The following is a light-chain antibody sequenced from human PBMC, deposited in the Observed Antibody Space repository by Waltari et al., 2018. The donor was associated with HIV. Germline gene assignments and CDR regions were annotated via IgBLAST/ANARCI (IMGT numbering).Light chain of an antibody. CDR2: GNR. CDR3: QSHDTSLSGPCV. Sequence: QSVLTQPPSVSGAPGQTVTISCTGSSSNIGAGYDVHWYQQLPGTVPKLLIYGNRTRPAGFPGRFSGSKSGTSASLAITGLQAEDEADYYCQSHDTSLSGPCVFGTGTKVTVL. V-gene: IGLV1-40*01. CDR1: SSNIGAGYD. J-gene: IGLJ1*01.